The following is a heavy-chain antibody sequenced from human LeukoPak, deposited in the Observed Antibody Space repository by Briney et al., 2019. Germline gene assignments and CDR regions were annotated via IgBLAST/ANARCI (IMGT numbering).Heavy chain of an antibody. V-gene: IGHV1-2*02. CDR3: ARGWFDSSEVYHFDY. J-gene: IGHJ4*02. D-gene: IGHD3-22*01. CDR1: GYTFTGYY. CDR2: INPNSGGT. Sequence: ASVKVSCKASGYTFTGYYMHWVRQAPGQGLEWMGWINPNSGGTNYAQKFQGRVTMTRDTSISTAYMELSRLRSDDTAVYYCARGWFDSSEVYHFDYWGQGTLVTVSS.